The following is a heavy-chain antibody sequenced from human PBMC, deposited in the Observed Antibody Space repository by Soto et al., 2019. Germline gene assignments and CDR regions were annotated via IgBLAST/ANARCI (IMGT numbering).Heavy chain of an antibody. CDR3: ARYCSGGSCYYG. Sequence: ASVKVSCKASGGTFSSYTISWVRQAPGQGLEWMGRIIPILGIANYAQKFQGRVTITADKSTSTAYMELSSLRSEDTAVYYCARYCSGGSCYYGWGQGTLVTVSS. J-gene: IGHJ4*02. CDR1: GGTFSSYT. V-gene: IGHV1-69*02. CDR2: IIPILGIA. D-gene: IGHD2-15*01.